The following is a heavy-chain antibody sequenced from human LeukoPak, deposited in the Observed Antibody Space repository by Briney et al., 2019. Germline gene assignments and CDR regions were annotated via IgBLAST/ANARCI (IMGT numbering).Heavy chain of an antibody. CDR2: ISRGGGIA. CDR1: GFTFSSYE. J-gene: IGHJ3*01. Sequence: GGSLRLSCAASGFTFSSYEMNWVRQAPGKGLEGVSYISRGGGIAEYADSVKGRFTISRDNAKSSLYLQMNSVRAEDTAVYYCFAFDFWGQGRMVAVSS. V-gene: IGHV3-48*03. CDR3: FAFDF.